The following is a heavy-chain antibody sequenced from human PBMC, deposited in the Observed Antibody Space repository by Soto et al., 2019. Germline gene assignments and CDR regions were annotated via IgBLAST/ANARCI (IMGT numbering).Heavy chain of an antibody. V-gene: IGHV1-2*04. J-gene: IGHJ3*02. CDR1: GYTFTGYY. Sequence: QVQLVQSGAEVKKPGASVKVSCKASGYTFTGYYIHWVRQAPGQGLEWMGWINPNTGGTNFAQKFQGWVTMTRVTSLSTAYMELSRLRFDDTAVYYCTRGWSSSGWSQDAFDIWGQGTMVTVSS. CDR2: INPNTGGT. D-gene: IGHD6-19*01. CDR3: TRGWSSSGWSQDAFDI.